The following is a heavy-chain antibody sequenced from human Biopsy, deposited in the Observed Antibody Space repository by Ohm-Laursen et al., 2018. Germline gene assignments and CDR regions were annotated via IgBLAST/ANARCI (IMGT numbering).Heavy chain of an antibody. CDR1: GHSVRSGYY. D-gene: IGHD3-3*01. Sequence: SETLSLTWAVSGHSVRSGYYWGWIRQPPGRGLEWIGRIFQNGYTYYNPSLETRVTISVDTSKNQFSLKLTSVAAADTAVYYCARTPRGSFWSGSYKRGLWFDPWGQGTLVIVSS. CDR3: ARTPRGSFWSGSYKRGLWFDP. J-gene: IGHJ5*02. V-gene: IGHV4-38-2*01. CDR2: IFQNGYT.